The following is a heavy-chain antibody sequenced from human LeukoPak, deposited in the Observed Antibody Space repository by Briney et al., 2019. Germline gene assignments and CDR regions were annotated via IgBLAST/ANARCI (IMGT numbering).Heavy chain of an antibody. Sequence: GGSLRLSCAASGFTFSSHAMSWVRQAPGKGLEWVSAISGSGGSTYYADSVKGRFTISRDNSKNTLYLQMNSVRAEDTAVYYCAKGYCSSTSCYALYYFDYWGQGTLVTVSS. V-gene: IGHV3-23*01. CDR2: ISGSGGST. CDR1: GFTFSSHA. J-gene: IGHJ4*02. CDR3: AKGYCSSTSCYALYYFDY. D-gene: IGHD2-2*01.